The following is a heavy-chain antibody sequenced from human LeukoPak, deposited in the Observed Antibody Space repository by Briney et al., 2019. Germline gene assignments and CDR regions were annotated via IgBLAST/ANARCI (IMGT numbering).Heavy chain of an antibody. CDR3: ARSRGNYYDSSGYYPDSLDI. D-gene: IGHD3-22*01. CDR2: ISAYNGNT. J-gene: IGHJ3*02. Sequence: ASVKVSCKASGYTFTSYGISWVRQAPGQGLEWMGWISAYNGNTDYAQKLQGRVTMTTDTSTSTAYMELRSLRSDDTAVYYCARSRGNYYDSSGYYPDSLDIWGQGTMVTVSS. CDR1: GYTFTSYG. V-gene: IGHV1-18*01.